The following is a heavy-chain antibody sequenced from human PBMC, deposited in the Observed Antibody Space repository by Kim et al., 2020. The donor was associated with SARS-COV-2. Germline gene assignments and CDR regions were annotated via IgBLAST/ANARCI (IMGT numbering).Heavy chain of an antibody. J-gene: IGHJ6*02. Sequence: GGSLRLSCAASGFTVSSNYMSWVRQAPGKGLEWVSVIYSGGSTYYADSVKGRFTISRDNSKNTLYLQMNSLRAEDTAVYYCARGPETYYYGSGLKYYYGMDVWGQGTTVTVSS. V-gene: IGHV3-53*01. CDR1: GFTVSSNY. CDR2: IYSGGST. CDR3: ARGPETYYYGSGLKYYYGMDV. D-gene: IGHD3-10*01.